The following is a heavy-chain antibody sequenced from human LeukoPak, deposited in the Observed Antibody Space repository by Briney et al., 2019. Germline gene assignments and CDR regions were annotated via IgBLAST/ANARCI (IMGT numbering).Heavy chain of an antibody. CDR3: ARGVLADSLASWFDP. CDR1: GGSFSGYY. Sequence: SETLSLTCAVYGGSFSGYYWSWIRQPPGKGLEWIGEINHSGSTNYNPSLKSRVTISVDTSKNQFSLKLSSVTAADTAVYYCARGVLADSLASWFDPWGQGTLVTVSS. D-gene: IGHD2-21*01. V-gene: IGHV4-34*01. J-gene: IGHJ5*02. CDR2: INHSGST.